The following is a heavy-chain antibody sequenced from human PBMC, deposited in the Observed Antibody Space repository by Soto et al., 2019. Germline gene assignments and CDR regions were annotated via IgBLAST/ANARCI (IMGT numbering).Heavy chain of an antibody. D-gene: IGHD3-3*01. Sequence: QVQLVESGGGVVQPGRSLRLSCAASGFTFSSYGMHWVRQAPGKGLEWVAVIWYDGSNKYYADSVKGRFTISRDNSKNTLYLQMNSLRAEDTAVYYCARDPSTIFGVVIGLYINYYYYGMDVWGQGTTVTVSS. V-gene: IGHV3-33*01. CDR1: GFTFSSYG. CDR2: IWYDGSNK. J-gene: IGHJ6*02. CDR3: ARDPSTIFGVVIGLYINYYYYGMDV.